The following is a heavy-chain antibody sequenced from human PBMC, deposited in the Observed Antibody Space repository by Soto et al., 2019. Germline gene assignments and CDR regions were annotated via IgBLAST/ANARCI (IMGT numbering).Heavy chain of an antibody. CDR2: ISYAGTNK. V-gene: IGHV3-30-3*01. J-gene: IGHJ4*02. CDR3: ARGNVEITMGVFDY. CDR1: GFTLSSHA. D-gene: IGHD3-10*01. Sequence: VQLVESGGGVVQPGRSLRLSCAASGFTLSSHAMHWVRQAPGKGLEWVAVISYAGTNKYYTDSVKGRFTISRDNSKNTLYLQMNSLRAEDTAVYYCARGNVEITMGVFDYWGQGTLVSVSS.